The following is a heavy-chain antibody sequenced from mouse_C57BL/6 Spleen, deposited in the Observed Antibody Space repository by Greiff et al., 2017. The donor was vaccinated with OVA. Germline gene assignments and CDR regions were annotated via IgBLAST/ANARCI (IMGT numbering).Heavy chain of an antibody. J-gene: IGHJ4*01. V-gene: IGHV1-72*01. CDR3: ASSDGYPYYAMDY. CDR2: IDPNSGGT. CDR1: GYTFTSYW. D-gene: IGHD2-3*01. Sequence: VQLQQPGAELVKPGASVKLSCKASGYTFTSYWMHWVKQRPGRGLEWIGRIDPNSGGTKYNEKFKSKATLTVDKPSSTAYMQLSSLISEDSAVYYCASSDGYPYYAMDYWGQGTSVTVSS.